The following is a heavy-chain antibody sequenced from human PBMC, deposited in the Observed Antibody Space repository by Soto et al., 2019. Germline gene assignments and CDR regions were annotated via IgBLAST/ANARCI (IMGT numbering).Heavy chain of an antibody. D-gene: IGHD6-6*01. Sequence: PGESLKISCKGSGYSFTTYWIGWVRQMPGKGLEWMGIINPRDSDTRYSPSFQGQVTISADKSINTAYPQWSSLKASDTAMYYCARPGSSSSDYWGQGTLVTVSS. CDR2: INPRDSDT. J-gene: IGHJ4*02. CDR3: ARPGSSSSDY. V-gene: IGHV5-51*01. CDR1: GYSFTTYW.